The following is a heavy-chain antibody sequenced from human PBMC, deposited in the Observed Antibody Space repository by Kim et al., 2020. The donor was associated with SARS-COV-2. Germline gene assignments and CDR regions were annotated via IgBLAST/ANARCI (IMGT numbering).Heavy chain of an antibody. D-gene: IGHD2-2*02. Sequence: TNYNPSLKSRVTISVDTSKNQFSLKLSSVTAADTAVYYCARVARPYYFDYWGQGTLVTVSS. J-gene: IGHJ4*02. CDR2: T. CDR3: ARVARPYYFDY. V-gene: IGHV4-59*01.